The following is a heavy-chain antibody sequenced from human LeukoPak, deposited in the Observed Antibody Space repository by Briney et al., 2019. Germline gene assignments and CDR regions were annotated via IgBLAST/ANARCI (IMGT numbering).Heavy chain of an antibody. J-gene: IGHJ6*03. D-gene: IGHD4-17*01. Sequence: GGSLRLSCAASEFTFSNYWMSWVRLAPGKGMEWVSNIKQDGSGTYYVDSVKGRFTISRDNAKNSLYLQMNSLRAEDTAVYYCAGCSTVTTYYYSYYMDIWGKGTTVTVSS. V-gene: IGHV3-7*01. CDR3: AGCSTVTTYYYSYYMDI. CDR2: IKQDGSGT. CDR1: EFTFSNYW.